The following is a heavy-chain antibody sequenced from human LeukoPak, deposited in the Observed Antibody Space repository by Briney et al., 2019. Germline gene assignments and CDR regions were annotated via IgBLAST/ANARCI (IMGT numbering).Heavy chain of an antibody. D-gene: IGHD2-15*01. CDR3: ARNFPGVGCSGGSCYDY. J-gene: IGHJ4*02. V-gene: IGHV4-4*01. Sequence: GSLRLSCVASGFTIGSNYMTWVRQAPGKGLEWIGEINHSGSTNYNPSLKSRVTISVDTSKNQFSLRLSSVTAADTAVYFCARNFPGVGCSGGSCYDYWGQGTLVTVSS. CDR1: GFTIGSNY. CDR2: INHSGST.